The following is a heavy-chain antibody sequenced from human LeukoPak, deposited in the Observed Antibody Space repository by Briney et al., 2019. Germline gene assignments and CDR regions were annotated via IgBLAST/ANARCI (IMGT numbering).Heavy chain of an antibody. CDR2: IYYSGST. CDR3: ARAPNGFGAFDI. V-gene: IGHV4-59*01. D-gene: IGHD2-8*01. Sequence: SETLSLTCTVSGGSMRSYYWVWIRQPPGKGLEWLGYIYYSGSTDYNPSLKSRVTISVDTSKNQFSLKMSSVTAADTAVYYCARAPNGFGAFDIWGPGTMVTVSS. CDR1: GGSMRSYY. J-gene: IGHJ3*02.